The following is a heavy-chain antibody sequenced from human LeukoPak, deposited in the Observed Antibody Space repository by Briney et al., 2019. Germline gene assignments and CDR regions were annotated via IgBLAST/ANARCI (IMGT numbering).Heavy chain of an antibody. Sequence: GGSLRLSCAASGFTVSNNYMTWVRQAPGKGLEWVSVLYSDGNTKYADSVQGRFTISRDHSKNTLYLEMNSLRPDDPGVYYCARGVEPLAANTLAYSGQGTLVTVSS. CDR3: ARGVEPLAANTLAY. D-gene: IGHD1-14*01. CDR2: LYSDGNT. J-gene: IGHJ4*02. CDR1: GFTVSNNY. V-gene: IGHV3-53*01.